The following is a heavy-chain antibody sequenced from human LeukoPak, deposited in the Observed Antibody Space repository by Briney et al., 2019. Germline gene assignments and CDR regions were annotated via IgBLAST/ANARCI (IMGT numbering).Heavy chain of an antibody. Sequence: GGSLRLSCAASGFTFSSYAMSWVRQAPGKGLEGVSAISGSGGSTYYADSVKGRFTISRDNSKNTMYLQMNSLRAENTAVYYCAKGSWDIVVVPAAIEFDYWGQGTLVTVSS. CDR2: ISGSGGST. CDR1: GFTFSSYA. CDR3: AKGSWDIVVVPAAIEFDY. V-gene: IGHV3-23*01. J-gene: IGHJ4*02. D-gene: IGHD2-2*01.